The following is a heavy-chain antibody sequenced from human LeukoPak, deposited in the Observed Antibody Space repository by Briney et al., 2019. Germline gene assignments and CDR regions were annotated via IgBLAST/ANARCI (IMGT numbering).Heavy chain of an antibody. CDR2: IYLGDSYT. J-gene: IGHJ6*04. Sequence: GESLKISCKGSGYSFTSYWIGWVRQMPGKGLEGMGIIYLGDSYTRYSPSFQGQVTISANNSIRTAYLQWSSIKASDTAMYYCARHGKPYLVWFGEYGPLDVWAKGTTVSVSS. V-gene: IGHV5-51*01. CDR1: GYSFTSYW. CDR3: ARHGKPYLVWFGEYGPLDV. D-gene: IGHD3-10*01.